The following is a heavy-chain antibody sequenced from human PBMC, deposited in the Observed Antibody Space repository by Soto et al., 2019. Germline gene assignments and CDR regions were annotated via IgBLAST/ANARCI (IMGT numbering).Heavy chain of an antibody. CDR3: ARVFNFDGDPPYFDS. D-gene: IGHD4-17*01. CDR2: INPYNGNT. J-gene: IGHJ4*02. CDR1: GYTFTSYG. Sequence: RASVKVSCKASGYTFTSYGISWVRQAPGQGLEGMGWINPYNGNTDYAQKFQGRVTMTRNTSTSTAYMELSSLRSEDTAVYYCARVFNFDGDPPYFDSWGQGTLVTVSS. V-gene: IGHV1-18*01.